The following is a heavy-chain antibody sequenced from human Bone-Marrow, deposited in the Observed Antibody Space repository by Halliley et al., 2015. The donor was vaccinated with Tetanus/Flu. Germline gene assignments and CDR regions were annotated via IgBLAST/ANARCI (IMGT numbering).Heavy chain of an antibody. CDR1: GGSISSAGYF. CDR2: ISYTGTT. Sequence: TLSLTCTVSGGSISSAGYFWNWIRQPPGKGLEWIGHISYTGTTIYNPSLRGRVTFLLDTSMNQFSLRLSSVTAADTAVYYCARRIAMGHAVGGGNWLDPWGQGTLVTVSS. J-gene: IGHJ5*02. V-gene: IGHV4-61*08. CDR3: ARRIAMGHAVGGGNWLDP. D-gene: IGHD6-19*01.